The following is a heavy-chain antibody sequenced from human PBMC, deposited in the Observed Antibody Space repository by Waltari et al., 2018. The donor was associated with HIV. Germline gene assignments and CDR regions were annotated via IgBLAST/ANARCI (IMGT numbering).Heavy chain of an antibody. Sequence: EVQLVEPGGGLVQPGGSLRLYCAAYGFPFSSYGKHWVIPAPGKGLGWVSRINSDGSITSHADSVEGRFTISRDNARNTLYLQMNSLGAEDTAMYYCAKGGTSGYTFGFGRWGQGTLVTVSS. CDR1: GFPFSSYG. J-gene: IGHJ1*01. D-gene: IGHD5-18*01. CDR3: AKGGTSGYTFGFGR. V-gene: IGHV3-74*01. CDR2: INSDGSIT.